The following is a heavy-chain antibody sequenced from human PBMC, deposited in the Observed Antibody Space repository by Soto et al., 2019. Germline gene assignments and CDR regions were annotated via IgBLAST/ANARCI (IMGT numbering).Heavy chain of an antibody. D-gene: IGHD2-15*01. CDR3: ARDLSGIKTRYCSGGSCYSVGNWFDP. J-gene: IGHJ5*02. CDR1: GGTFSSYA. Sequence: SVKVSSKASGGTFSSYAISWVRQAPGQGLEWMGGIIPIFGTANYAQKFQGRVTITADESTSTAYMELSSLRSEDTAVYYCARDLSGIKTRYCSGGSCYSVGNWFDPWGQGTLVTVSS. V-gene: IGHV1-69*13. CDR2: IIPIFGTA.